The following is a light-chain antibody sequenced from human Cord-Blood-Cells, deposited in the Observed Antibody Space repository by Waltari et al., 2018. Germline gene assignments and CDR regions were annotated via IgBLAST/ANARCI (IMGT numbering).Light chain of an antibody. Sequence: SQLTQSPSSLSASVGDRVTITCRASQGISSYLAWYQQKPGKAPKLLIYAASTLQSGVPSRFSGSGSGTDFTLTISCLQSEDFATYYCQQYYSYPLFGGGTKVEIK. V-gene: IGKV1-9*01. CDR1: QGISSY. CDR3: QQYYSYPL. CDR2: AAS. J-gene: IGKJ4*01.